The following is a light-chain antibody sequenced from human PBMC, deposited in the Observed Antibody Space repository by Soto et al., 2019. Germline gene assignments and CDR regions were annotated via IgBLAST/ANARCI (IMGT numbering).Light chain of an antibody. CDR3: ATWDDSLDGPV. Sequence: QSVLTQPPSASGTPGQRVTISCSGSSSNIGSNTVSWYQQLPGTAPKLLIYTNDLRPSGVPDRFSASRSGTSASLAISGLQSEDEANFYCATWDDSLDGPVFGGGTKVTVL. CDR2: TND. CDR1: SSNIGSNT. V-gene: IGLV1-44*01. J-gene: IGLJ2*01.